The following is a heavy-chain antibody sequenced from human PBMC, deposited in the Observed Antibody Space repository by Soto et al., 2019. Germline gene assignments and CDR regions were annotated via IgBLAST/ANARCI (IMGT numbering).Heavy chain of an antibody. Sequence: QVQLQESGPGLVKPSETLSLTCTVSGGSIGNNYWSWIRQPPGKGLEWIGYIYYSGSTNYNPSLKRRVTMSVDTSKNQFSLMLTSVTAADTAVYYCASTPIVAAPNGGGTFSWFDPWGQGTLVTVSS. CDR2: IYYSGST. J-gene: IGHJ5*02. CDR3: ASTPIVAAPNGGGTFSWFDP. V-gene: IGHV4-59*01. CDR1: GGSIGNNY. D-gene: IGHD2-2*01.